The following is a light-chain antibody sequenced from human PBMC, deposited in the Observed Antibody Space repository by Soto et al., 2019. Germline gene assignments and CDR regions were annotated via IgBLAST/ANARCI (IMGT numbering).Light chain of an antibody. CDR2: GAS. CDR1: QSISRN. J-gene: IGKJ3*01. V-gene: IGKV3-15*01. Sequence: EIVLTQYTGTLSLSPGERATLSCMASQSISRNLAWYQQIPGQAPRLLIYGASARATGIPARFSGSGSGTEFTLTISSLQSEDFAVYYCQQYNSWPRTFGHGTNVDIK. CDR3: QQYNSWPRT.